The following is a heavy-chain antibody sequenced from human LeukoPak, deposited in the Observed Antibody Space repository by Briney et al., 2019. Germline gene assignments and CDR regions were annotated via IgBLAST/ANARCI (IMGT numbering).Heavy chain of an antibody. CDR1: GESFSSYY. CDR3: ARDCLASSNSDVRAFDI. J-gene: IGHJ3*02. V-gene: IGHV4-39*07. CDR2: IYYSGST. D-gene: IGHD6-13*01. Sequence: SETLSLTCAVYGESFSSYYWGWIRQPPGKGLEWIGSIYYSGSTYYNPSLKSRVTISVDTSKNQFSLKLSSVTAADTAVYYCARDCLASSNSDVRAFDIWGQGTMVTVSS.